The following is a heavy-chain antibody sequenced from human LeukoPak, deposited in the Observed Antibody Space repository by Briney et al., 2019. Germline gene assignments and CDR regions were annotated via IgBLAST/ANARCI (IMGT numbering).Heavy chain of an antibody. D-gene: IGHD5-24*01. Sequence: ASVKVPCKASGYTFTSYYMHWVRQARGQGLEWMGRINPSGGSTSYAQKFQGRVTMTRDTSTSTVYMELSSLRSEDTAVYYCARDLVADGYNSACVYWGQGTLVTVSS. CDR1: GYTFTSYY. CDR3: ARDLVADGYNSACVY. V-gene: IGHV1-46*01. J-gene: IGHJ4*02. CDR2: INPSGGST.